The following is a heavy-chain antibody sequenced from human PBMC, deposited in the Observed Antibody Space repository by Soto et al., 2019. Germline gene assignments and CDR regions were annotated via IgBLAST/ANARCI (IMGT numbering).Heavy chain of an antibody. CDR1: GGTFSSYT. D-gene: IGHD3-9*01. J-gene: IGHJ5*02. Sequence: QVQLVQSGAEVKKPGSSVKVSCKASGGTFSSYTISWVRQAPGQGLEWMGRIIPILGIANYAQKFQGRVTITSDKSTSTAYMELSSLRSEDTAVYYCASHRYFDHRTAAWFDPWGQGTLGTVSS. CDR3: ASHRYFDHRTAAWFDP. CDR2: IIPILGIA. V-gene: IGHV1-69*02.